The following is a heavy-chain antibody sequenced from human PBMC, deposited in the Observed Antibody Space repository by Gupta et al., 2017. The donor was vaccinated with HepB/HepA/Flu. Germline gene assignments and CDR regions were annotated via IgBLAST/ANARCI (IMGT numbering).Heavy chain of an antibody. D-gene: IGHD2-21*01. CDR1: GFTFSGSA. CDR2: IRSKANSYAT. J-gene: IGHJ6*03. CDR3: TSLWSYYMDV. V-gene: IGHV3-73*02. Sequence: EVQLVESGGGLVQPGGSVKLSCAASGFTFSGSAMHWVRQASGKGLEWVGRIRSKANSYATAYAASVKGRFTISRDDSKNTAYLQMNSLKTEDTAVYYCTSLWSYYMDVWGKGTTVTVSS.